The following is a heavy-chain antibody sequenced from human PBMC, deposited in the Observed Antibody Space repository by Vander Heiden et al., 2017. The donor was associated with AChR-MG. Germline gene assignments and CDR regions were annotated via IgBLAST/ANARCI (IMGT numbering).Heavy chain of an antibody. J-gene: IGHJ4*02. Sequence: EVQLMESGGGLVQPGGSLRVSCAASGFTFSSYWMHWVRQPPGKGLVWLSRINSDGSSTTYADSVKGRFTISRDNAKNTLYLQMSSLRADDTAVYYCTRAPPGDYFDYWGQGTLVTVS. V-gene: IGHV3-74*01. CDR2: INSDGSST. D-gene: IGHD4-17*01. CDR3: TRAPPGDYFDY. CDR1: GFTFSSYW.